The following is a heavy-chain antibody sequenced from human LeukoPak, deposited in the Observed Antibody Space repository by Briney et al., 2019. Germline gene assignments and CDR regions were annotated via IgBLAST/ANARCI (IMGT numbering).Heavy chain of an antibody. J-gene: IGHJ4*01. CDR1: GFTFSSYS. CDR3: ARDHGIPGSGSYRFDY. CDR2: ICSSSSYI. D-gene: IGHD3-10*01. Sequence: GGSLRLSCAPSGFTFSSYSMNWVRQAPGKGLEWVSSICSSSSYIYYADSVKGRFTISRDYAKNLLYLQMNSLRIEDTAVYYCARDHGIPGSGSYRFDYWGHGTLVTVSS. V-gene: IGHV3-21*06.